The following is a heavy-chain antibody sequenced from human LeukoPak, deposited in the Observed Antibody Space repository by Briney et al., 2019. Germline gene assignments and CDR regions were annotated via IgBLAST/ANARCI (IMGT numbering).Heavy chain of an antibody. V-gene: IGHV3-23*01. CDR3: AKWEVGSYGFRYFDY. J-gene: IGHJ4*02. Sequence: GGSLRLSCSASGFTFNTYAMSWVRQGPGKGLEWVSTVTGSGRSTYYADSVKGRFTISRDNSKNTLYLQMNSLKVEDTAVYYCAKWEVGSYGFRYFDYWGQGTLVTVSA. D-gene: IGHD5-18*01. CDR1: GFTFNTYA. CDR2: VTGSGRST.